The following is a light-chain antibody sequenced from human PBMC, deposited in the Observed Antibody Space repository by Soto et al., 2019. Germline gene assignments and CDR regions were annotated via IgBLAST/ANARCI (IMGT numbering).Light chain of an antibody. CDR1: QSISNY. CDR2: DAS. V-gene: IGKV3-11*01. Sequence: EIMCKQSPATLSFTPGEGATLSCRASQSISNYLAWYQQKPGQAPRLLIYDASNGATGIAPRFRGSGSGTDFTLTISSVEPEDFAVYICQQRSNWPPTFGQGTLLEIK. J-gene: IGKJ5*01. CDR3: QQRSNWPPT.